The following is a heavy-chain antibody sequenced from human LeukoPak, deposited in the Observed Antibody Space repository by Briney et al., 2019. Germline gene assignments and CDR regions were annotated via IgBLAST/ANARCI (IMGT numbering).Heavy chain of an antibody. CDR2: IYYTGST. J-gene: IGHJ3*02. V-gene: IGHV4-39*07. Sequence: SETLSLTCSASGGSISSSSYYWGWIRQPPGKGLEWIGSIYYTGSTYYNPSLKSRVTISVDTSKNQFSLKLSSVTAADTAVYYCARGSGFGTAMVLTFAFDIWGQGTMVTVSS. D-gene: IGHD5-18*01. CDR1: GGSISSSSYY. CDR3: ARGSGFGTAMVLTFAFDI.